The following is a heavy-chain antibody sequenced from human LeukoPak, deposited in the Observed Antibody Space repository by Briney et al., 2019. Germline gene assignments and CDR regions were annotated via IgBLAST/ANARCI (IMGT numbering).Heavy chain of an antibody. V-gene: IGHV4-39*07. J-gene: IGHJ5*02. D-gene: IGHD6-6*01. Sequence: ASETLSLTCTVSGGSISSSRYYWGWIRQTPGKGLGWIASLSDSGSTYYNPSLRSRLSISVDTSKNQFSLKLISVTAADTAVYYCAAMYTSSHSWGQGTLVTVSS. CDR3: AAMYTSSHS. CDR1: GGSISSSRYY. CDR2: LSDSGST.